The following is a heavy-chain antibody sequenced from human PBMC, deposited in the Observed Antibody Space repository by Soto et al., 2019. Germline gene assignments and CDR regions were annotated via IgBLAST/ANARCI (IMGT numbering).Heavy chain of an antibody. Sequence: SETLSLTCAVYGGSFSGYYWSWISQPPGKGLEWIGEINHSGSTNYNPSLKSRVTISVDTSKNQFSLKLSSVTAADTAVYYCAGTSYNPYYFDYWGQGTLVTVSS. J-gene: IGHJ4*02. CDR1: GGSFSGYY. CDR2: INHSGST. CDR3: AGTSYNPYYFDY. V-gene: IGHV4-34*01. D-gene: IGHD1-20*01.